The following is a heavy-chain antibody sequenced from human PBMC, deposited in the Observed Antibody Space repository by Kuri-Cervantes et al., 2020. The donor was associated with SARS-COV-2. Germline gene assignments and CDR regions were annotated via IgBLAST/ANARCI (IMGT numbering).Heavy chain of an antibody. CDR3: ARDGGYCSSTSCYPYYYYGMDV. CDR2: ISAYNGNT. Sequence: ASVKVSCKASGYTFTSYGISWVRQAPGQGLEWMGWISAYNGNTNYAQKLQGRVTMTTDTSASTAYMELSSLRSEDTAVYYCARDGGYCSSTSCYPYYYYGMDVWGQGTTVTVSS. CDR1: GYTFTSYG. V-gene: IGHV1-18*04. J-gene: IGHJ6*02. D-gene: IGHD2-2*01.